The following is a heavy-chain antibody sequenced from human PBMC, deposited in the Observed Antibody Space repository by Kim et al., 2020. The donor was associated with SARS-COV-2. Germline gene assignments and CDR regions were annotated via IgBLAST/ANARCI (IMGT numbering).Heavy chain of an antibody. CDR1: GFTFSSYA. CDR3: AKDPGGGSYWGTLPKNDDY. D-gene: IGHD1-26*01. CDR2: ISGSGGST. Sequence: GGSLRLSCAASGFTFSSYAMSWVRQAPGKGLEWVSAISGSGGSTYYADSVKGRFTITRDNSKNTLYLQMNSLRAEDTAVYYCAKDPGGGSYWGTLPKNDDYWGQGTLVTVSS. J-gene: IGHJ4*02. V-gene: IGHV3-23*01.